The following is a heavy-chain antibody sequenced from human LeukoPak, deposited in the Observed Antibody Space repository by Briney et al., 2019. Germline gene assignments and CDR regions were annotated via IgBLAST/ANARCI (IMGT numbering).Heavy chain of an antibody. J-gene: IGHJ5*02. CDR2: INHSGGT. Sequence: SETLSLTCAVYGGSFSGYYWSWIRQPPGKGLEWIGEINHSGGTNYNPSLKSRVTISVDTSKNQFSLKLSSVTAADTAVYYCARGGSGWYASYNWFDPWGQGTLVTVSS. CDR1: GGSFSGYY. V-gene: IGHV4-34*01. CDR3: ARGGSGWYASYNWFDP. D-gene: IGHD6-19*01.